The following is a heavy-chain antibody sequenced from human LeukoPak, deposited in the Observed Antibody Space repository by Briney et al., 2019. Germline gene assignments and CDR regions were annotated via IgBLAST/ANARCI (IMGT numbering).Heavy chain of an antibody. D-gene: IGHD3-22*01. CDR2: ISGVGGST. CDR3: AKDLYYYDSSGFHILGPADN. J-gene: IGHJ4*02. Sequence: GGSLRLSCAASGFTFDDYAMHWVRHAPGKGLEWVSLISGVGGSTYYADSVKGRFTISRDNSKNSLYLQMNSLRIEDTALYYCAKDLYYYDSSGFHILGPADNWGQGTLVAVSS. CDR1: GFTFDDYA. V-gene: IGHV3-43*02.